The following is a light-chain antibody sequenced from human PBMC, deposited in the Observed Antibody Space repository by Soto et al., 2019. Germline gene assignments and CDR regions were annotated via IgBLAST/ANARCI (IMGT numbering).Light chain of an antibody. CDR2: GAS. Sequence: EIVMTQSPATLSVSPGERATLSCRASQSVSSNLAWYQQKPGQAPRLLIYGASTRATGIPARFSGSVSGTEFTLTISSLQSEDCAVYYCQQYNNWPPWTFGQGTKVEIK. V-gene: IGKV3-15*01. CDR3: QQYNNWPPWT. CDR1: QSVSSN. J-gene: IGKJ1*01.